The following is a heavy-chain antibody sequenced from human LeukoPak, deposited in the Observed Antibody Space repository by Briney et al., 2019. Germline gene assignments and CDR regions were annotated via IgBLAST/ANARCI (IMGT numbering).Heavy chain of an antibody. J-gene: IGHJ5*02. CDR1: GYSFTGYY. V-gene: IGHV1-2*02. D-gene: IGHD3-16*01. CDR2: INPNSSGT. Sequence: RASVKVSCKASGYSFTGYYMHWVRQAPGHGLEWMGRINPNSSGTNYAQKFQGRVTMTRDTSISTAYMVLSSLGSDDTAMYYCGRDFDVDWLDPWGQGTLVTVSS. CDR3: GRDFDVDWLDP.